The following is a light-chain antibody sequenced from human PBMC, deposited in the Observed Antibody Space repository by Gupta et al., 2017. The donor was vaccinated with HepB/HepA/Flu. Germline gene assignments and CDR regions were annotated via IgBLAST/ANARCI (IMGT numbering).Light chain of an antibody. CDR1: SGSIASNY. CDR2: ADN. Sequence: FMLTQPHSVSESPGQTVTISCTRSSGSIASNYVQWFQQRPGSAPTTVIYADNQRPSGVPDRFSGSIDSSSNSASLTISGLKTEDEADYYCQSYDSSNQVFGGGTKLTVL. J-gene: IGLJ3*02. CDR3: QSYDSSNQV. V-gene: IGLV6-57*03.